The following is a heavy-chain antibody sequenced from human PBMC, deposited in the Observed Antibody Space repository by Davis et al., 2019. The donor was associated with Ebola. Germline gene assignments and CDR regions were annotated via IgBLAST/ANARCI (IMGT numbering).Heavy chain of an antibody. Sequence: SVQVSCKASEFILTNYAIHWVRQAPGQRLEWMEWVHGGNGNTKYSQRFQGRVTITTDTSASTVYLDLTSLRSDDTAVFYCARASFGYNSGWYADYWGPGSLVTVSS. CDR3: ARASFGYNSGWYADY. CDR2: VHGGNGNT. V-gene: IGHV1-3*01. D-gene: IGHD6-19*01. CDR1: EFILTNYA. J-gene: IGHJ4*02.